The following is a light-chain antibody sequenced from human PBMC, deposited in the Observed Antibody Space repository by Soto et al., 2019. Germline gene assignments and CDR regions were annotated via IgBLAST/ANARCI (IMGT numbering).Light chain of an antibody. CDR2: EDN. J-gene: IGLJ2*01. Sequence: QSALTQPASVSGSPGQSITISCTGTSSDVGSYNLVSWYQHHPGKAPKFIIYEDNKRPSGVSNRFSGSKSGNTASLTISALQAEDEADYYCCAFVRSNALLFGGGTKVTVL. V-gene: IGLV2-23*01. CDR3: CAFVRSNALL. CDR1: SSDVGSYNL.